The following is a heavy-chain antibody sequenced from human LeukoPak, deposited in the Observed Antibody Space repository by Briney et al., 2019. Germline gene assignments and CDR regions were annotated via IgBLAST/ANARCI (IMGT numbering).Heavy chain of an antibody. CDR1: GASISSGNW. Sequence: PSETLSLTCAVSGASISSGNWWTWVRQPPGKGLEWIGEILHSGNTNYSPSLKSRVTMSADKSKNQFSLNLSSVTAADTAVYYCLHGGNSGDWVYWGQGTLVTVSS. CDR3: LHGGNSGDWVY. D-gene: IGHD4-23*01. J-gene: IGHJ4*02. CDR2: ILHSGNT. V-gene: IGHV4-4*02.